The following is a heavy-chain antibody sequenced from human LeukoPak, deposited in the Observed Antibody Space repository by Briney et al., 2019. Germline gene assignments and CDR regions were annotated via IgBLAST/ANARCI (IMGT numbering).Heavy chain of an antibody. CDR2: IYYSGST. CDR3: ARGGHYDYVFPEATQPEFDY. CDR1: GGSFSSYY. J-gene: IGHJ4*02. V-gene: IGHV4-59*08. Sequence: PSETLSLTCAVYGGSFSSYYWSWIRQPPGKGLEWIGYIYYSGSTNYNPSLKSRVTISVDTSKNQFSLKLSSVTAADTAVYYCARGGHYDYVFPEATQPEFDYWGQGTLVTVSS. D-gene: IGHD3-16*01.